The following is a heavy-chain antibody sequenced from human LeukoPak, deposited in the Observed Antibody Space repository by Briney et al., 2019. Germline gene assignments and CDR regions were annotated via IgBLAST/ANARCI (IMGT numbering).Heavy chain of an antibody. D-gene: IGHD4-23*01. J-gene: IGHJ4*02. V-gene: IGHV1-2*02. CDR1: AYTFTGYY. CDR3: ARVHDYGGPSLDY. Sequence: ASVKVSCKASAYTFTGYYMHWVRQAPGQGLEWMGWINPNSGVTNYAQKFQGRVTMTRDTSTSTAYMDLSRLRSDDTAVYYCARVHDYGGPSLDYWGQGTLVTVSS. CDR2: INPNSGVT.